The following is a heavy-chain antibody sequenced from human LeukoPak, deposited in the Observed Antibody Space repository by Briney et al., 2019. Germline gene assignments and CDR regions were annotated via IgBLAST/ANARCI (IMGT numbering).Heavy chain of an antibody. J-gene: IGHJ4*02. CDR2: IWYDGTNK. D-gene: IGHD6-19*01. CDR1: GFTFSSYG. V-gene: IGHV3-30*02. CDR3: ATTYSSGWYGDY. Sequence: GGSLRLPCAASGFTFSSYGMHWVRQAPGKGLEWVAVIWYDGTNKYYADSVKGRFTISRDNSKNTLYLQMNSLRAEDTAVYYCATTYSSGWYGDYWGQGTLVTVSS.